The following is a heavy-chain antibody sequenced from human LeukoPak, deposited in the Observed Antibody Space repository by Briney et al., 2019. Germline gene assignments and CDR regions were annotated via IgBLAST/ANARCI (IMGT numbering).Heavy chain of an antibody. V-gene: IGHV3-30*18. Sequence: GRSLRLSCAASGFTFGSYGMHWVRQAPGKGLEWVALISYDGSKEYYGDSVKGRFTISRDNSKNTLYLQMNSLRAGDTAVYYCAKDQGYTYGHSFDYWGQGTLVTVSS. CDR3: AKDQGYTYGHSFDY. CDR2: ISYDGSKE. J-gene: IGHJ4*02. CDR1: GFTFGSYG. D-gene: IGHD5-18*01.